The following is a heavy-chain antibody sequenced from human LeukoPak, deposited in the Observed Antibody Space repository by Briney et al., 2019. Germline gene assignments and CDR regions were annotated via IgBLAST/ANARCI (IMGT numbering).Heavy chain of an antibody. CDR3: ARAGTDNHFDY. D-gene: IGHD5-24*01. V-gene: IGHV3-21*01. CDR1: GLTFSPYS. CDR2: ISGSSSYI. J-gene: IGHJ4*02. Sequence: PGGSPRLSCVASGLTFSPYSMNWVRQAPGQGLEWVSCISGSSSYIYYGDSVKGRFTISRDNAKNSLFLQMDSLRVEDTAVYYCARAGTDNHFDYWGQGTLVTVSS.